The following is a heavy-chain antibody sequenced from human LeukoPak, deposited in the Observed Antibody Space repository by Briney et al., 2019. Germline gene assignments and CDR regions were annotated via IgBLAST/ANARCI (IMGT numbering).Heavy chain of an antibody. CDR3: ARDGNIVVVVAAFPDY. V-gene: IGHV1-2*02. D-gene: IGHD2-15*01. CDR1: GYTFTGYY. Sequence: ASVKVSCKASGYTFTGYYMHWVRQAPGQGLEWMGWINPNSGGTNYAQKFQGRVTMTRDTSISTAYMELSRLRSDDTAVYYCARDGNIVVVVAAFPDYWGQGTLVTVSS. CDR2: INPNSGGT. J-gene: IGHJ4*02.